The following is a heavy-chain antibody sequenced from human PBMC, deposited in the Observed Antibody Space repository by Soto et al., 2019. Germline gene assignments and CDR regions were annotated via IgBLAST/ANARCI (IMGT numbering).Heavy chain of an antibody. CDR1: GYKFTTYG. V-gene: IGHV1-18*04. CDR2: ISTYNGNT. D-gene: IGHD7-27*01. J-gene: IGHJ6*01. CDR3: ARGLGTNGLDV. Sequence: QVQLLQSGAEVKKPGASVKVSCKASGYKFTTYGITWVRQAPGQGLEWLGGISTYNGNTDYAQNLQDRVTMTTEPSTSTADLEVRSLTSDDTAVYFCARGLGTNGLDVW.